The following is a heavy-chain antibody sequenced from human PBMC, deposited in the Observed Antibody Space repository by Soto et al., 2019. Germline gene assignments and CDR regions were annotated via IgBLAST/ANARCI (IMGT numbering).Heavy chain of an antibody. CDR1: GGTFSSYA. D-gene: IGHD2-2*01. CDR2: IIPIFGTA. V-gene: IGHV1-69*06. J-gene: IGHJ4*02. CDR3: ARVYCSSTSCYFYYFDY. Sequence: QVQLVQSGAEVKKPGSSVKVSCKASGGTFSSYAISWVRQAPGQGLEWMGGIIPIFGTANYAQKFQGRVTITADKSTSKAYMELSSLRSEDTAVYYCARVYCSSTSCYFYYFDYWGQGTLVTVSS.